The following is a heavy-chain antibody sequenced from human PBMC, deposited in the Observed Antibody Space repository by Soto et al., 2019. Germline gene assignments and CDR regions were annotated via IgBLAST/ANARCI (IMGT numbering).Heavy chain of an antibody. CDR3: ARNTPVGATTWAGGHYYYYGMDV. Sequence: PSETLSLTCTVSGGSISSYYWSWIRQPPGKGLEWIGYLYYSGSTNYNPSLKSRVTISVDTSKNQFSRKLSSVTAADTAVYYCARNTPVGATTWAGGHYYYYGMDVWGQGTTVTVSS. J-gene: IGHJ6*02. D-gene: IGHD1-26*01. V-gene: IGHV4-59*01. CDR2: LYYSGST. CDR1: GGSISSYY.